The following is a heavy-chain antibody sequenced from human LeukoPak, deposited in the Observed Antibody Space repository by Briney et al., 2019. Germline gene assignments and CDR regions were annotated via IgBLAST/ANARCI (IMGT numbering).Heavy chain of an antibody. CDR3: ARALGAFDI. CDR1: GGSISRSSYY. V-gene: IGHV4-61*05. CDR2: ISQNGDS. Sequence: PSETLSLTCTVSGGSISRSSYYWGWIRQSPGKGLEWIAEISQNGDSNYNMSLKSRVTISLDKSKNQVSLKLNSVTAADTAVYYCARALGAFDIWGQGTMVTVSS. J-gene: IGHJ3*02.